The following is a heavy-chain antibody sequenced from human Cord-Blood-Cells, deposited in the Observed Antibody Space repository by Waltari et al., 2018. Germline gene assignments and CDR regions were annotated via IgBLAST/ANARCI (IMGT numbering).Heavy chain of an antibody. V-gene: IGHV1-69*01. D-gene: IGHD3-3*01. CDR3: ARVDSDFWSGYYDY. CDR2: IIPIYGTA. CDR1: GGTFSSYA. J-gene: IGHJ4*02. Sequence: QVQLVQSGAEVKKPGSSVKVSCKASGGTFSSYAISWVRQAPGQGLEWMGGIIPIYGTANYAQKYQGGVTITADESTSTAYMELSSLRSEETAVYYCARVDSDFWSGYYDYWGQGTLVTVSS.